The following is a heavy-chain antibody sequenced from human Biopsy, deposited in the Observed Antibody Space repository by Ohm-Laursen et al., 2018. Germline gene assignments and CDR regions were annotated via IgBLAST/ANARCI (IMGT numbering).Heavy chain of an antibody. CDR3: AKDRYNYTPIGGFSMDV. V-gene: IGHV3-30*02. CDR1: GFTSSSYG. D-gene: IGHD5-18*01. J-gene: IGHJ6*02. Sequence: GSLRLSCAASGFTSSSYGMHWVRQAPGKGLEWVAFIFYDGSNTYYADSVKGRFTISRDNSRGTLYLQMSSLRAEDTAVYYCAKDRYNYTPIGGFSMDVWGQGTTVTVSS. CDR2: IFYDGSNT.